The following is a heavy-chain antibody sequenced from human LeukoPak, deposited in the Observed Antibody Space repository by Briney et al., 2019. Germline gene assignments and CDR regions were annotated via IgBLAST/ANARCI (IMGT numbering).Heavy chain of an antibody. CDR3: ARVNPNIVATPFDY. V-gene: IGHV4-38-2*02. J-gene: IGHJ4*02. CDR2: IYHSGST. Sequence: SETLSLTCTVSGYSISSGFFWGWIRQPPGKGLEWIGCIYHSGSTYYNPSLNSRITISVDTSKNQFSLKLSSVTAADTAVYYCARVNPNIVATPFDYWGQGTLVTVSS. CDR1: GYSISSGFF. D-gene: IGHD5-12*01.